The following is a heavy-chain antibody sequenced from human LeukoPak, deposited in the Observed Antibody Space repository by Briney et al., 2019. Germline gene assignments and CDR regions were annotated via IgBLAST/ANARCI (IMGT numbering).Heavy chain of an antibody. CDR1: GGSISSYC. CDR3: ARDAGSSSVWDV. CDR2: IYYSGST. V-gene: IGHV4-59*01. D-gene: IGHD6-13*01. Sequence: SSETLSLTCTVSGGSISSYCWSWIRQPPGKGLEWIGYIYYSGSTNYNPSLKSRVTISVDTSKNQFSLKLSSVTAADTAVYYCARDAGSSSVWDVWGQGTTVTVSS. J-gene: IGHJ6*02.